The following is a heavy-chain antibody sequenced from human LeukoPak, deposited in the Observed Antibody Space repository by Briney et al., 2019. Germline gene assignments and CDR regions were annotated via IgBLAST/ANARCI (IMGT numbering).Heavy chain of an antibody. V-gene: IGHV4-59*01. CDR1: NGSISTTY. CDR2: IHYSGNT. Sequence: SETLSLTCSVSNGSISTTYWSWIRQPPGEGLEWNGNIHYSGNTNYNSSLKSRVTISVDTSKNQFSLKMISVTTADTAVYFCARGGWFHDRWGQGTLVTVSS. CDR3: ARGGWFHDR. D-gene: IGHD6-19*01. J-gene: IGHJ5*02.